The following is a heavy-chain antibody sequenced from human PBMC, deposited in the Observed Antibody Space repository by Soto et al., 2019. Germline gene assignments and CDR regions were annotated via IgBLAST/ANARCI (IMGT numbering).Heavy chain of an antibody. V-gene: IGHV1-18*01. J-gene: IGHJ6*02. Sequence: QVQLVQSGAEVKKPGASVKVSCKASGYNFSKYGITWVRQAPGHGLEWLGWISGYNGNTHFAQRLQGRVNMTADTSTRTAYMELTSLRPDDTAIYYCARVATLIPIFHGLDAWGQGTTVTVFS. CDR3: ARVATLIPIFHGLDA. CDR2: ISGYNGNT. D-gene: IGHD3-3*01. CDR1: GYNFSKYG.